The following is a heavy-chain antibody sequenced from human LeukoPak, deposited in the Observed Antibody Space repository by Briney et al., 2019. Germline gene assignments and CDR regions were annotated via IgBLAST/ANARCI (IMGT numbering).Heavy chain of an antibody. CDR3: ARDGIAVASDFDY. D-gene: IGHD6-19*01. Sequence: GGSLRLSCAASGFTFSSYSMNWVRQAPGKGLEWVSSISSSSSYIYYADSVKGRFTISRDNAKNSLYLQMNSLRAGDTAVYNCARDGIAVASDFDYWGQGTLVTVSS. CDR2: ISSSSSYI. CDR1: GFTFSSYS. J-gene: IGHJ4*02. V-gene: IGHV3-21*01.